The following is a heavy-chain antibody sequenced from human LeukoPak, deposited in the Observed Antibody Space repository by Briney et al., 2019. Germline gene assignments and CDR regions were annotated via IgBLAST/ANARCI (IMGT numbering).Heavy chain of an antibody. CDR1: GYSISSGYY. D-gene: IGHD5-18*01. CDR2: IYHSGST. V-gene: IGHV4-38-2*02. CDR3: ARDGDTAMVKIIDY. J-gene: IGHJ4*02. Sequence: SETLSLTCTVSGYSISSGYYWGWIRQPPGKGLGWIGSIYHSGSTYYNPSLKSRVTISVDTSKNQFSLKLSSVTAADTAVYYCARDGDTAMVKIIDYWGQGTLVTVSS.